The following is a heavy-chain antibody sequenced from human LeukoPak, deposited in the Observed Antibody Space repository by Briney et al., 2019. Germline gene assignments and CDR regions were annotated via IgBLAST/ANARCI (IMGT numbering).Heavy chain of an antibody. CDR1: GFTFSTYG. Sequence: PGGSLRLSCAASGFTFSTYGIHWVRQAPGKGLEWVAFIRYDGSEKYYADSMKGRFTISRDNSKNTLYLQMNNLRTEDTAVYYCAKDAWRCSGSSCPQYYYYMDVWGKGTTVTVSS. J-gene: IGHJ6*03. V-gene: IGHV3-30*02. D-gene: IGHD2-15*01. CDR3: AKDAWRCSGSSCPQYYYYMDV. CDR2: IRYDGSEK.